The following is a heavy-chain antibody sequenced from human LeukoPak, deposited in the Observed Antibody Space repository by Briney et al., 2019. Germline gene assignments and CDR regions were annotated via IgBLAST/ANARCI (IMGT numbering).Heavy chain of an antibody. Sequence: GASVKVSCKASGYTFTSYYTHWVRQAPGQGLEWMGIIKPSGGSTLYAQKFQGRVTVTSGMSTSTVYVELSSLRSDDTAVYYCARAGYGSGSYHGYWGQGTLVTVSS. V-gene: IGHV1-46*01. CDR3: ARAGYGSGSYHGY. CDR1: GYTFTSYY. J-gene: IGHJ4*02. CDR2: IKPSGGST. D-gene: IGHD3-10*01.